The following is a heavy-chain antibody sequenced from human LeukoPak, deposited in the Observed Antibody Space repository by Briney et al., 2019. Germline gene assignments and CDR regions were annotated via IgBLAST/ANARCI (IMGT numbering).Heavy chain of an antibody. CDR2: ISSSSSYI. V-gene: IGHV3-21*01. CDR1: GFTFSSYS. D-gene: IGHD6-13*01. Sequence: GGALRLSCAASGFTFSSYSMNWVRQAPGKGLEWVSSISSSSSYIYYADSVKGRFTISRDNAKNSLYLQMNSLRAEDTAVYYCARDMSIAAAGTHRGDYWGQGTLVTVSS. CDR3: ARDMSIAAAGTHRGDY. J-gene: IGHJ4*02.